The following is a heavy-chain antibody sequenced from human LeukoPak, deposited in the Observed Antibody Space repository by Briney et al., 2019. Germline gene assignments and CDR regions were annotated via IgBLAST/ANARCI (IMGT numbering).Heavy chain of an antibody. Sequence: GGSLRLSCAASGFSFSSYEMNRVRQAPGKGLEWVSYISSSGSIMYSADSVKGRFTISRDNAKNSLYLQMNSLRAEDTAVYYCARSDPRDSYHYYGMDVWGQGTTVTVSS. CDR3: ARSDPRDSYHYYGMDV. J-gene: IGHJ6*02. CDR2: ISSSGSIM. D-gene: IGHD3/OR15-3a*01. CDR1: GFSFSSYE. V-gene: IGHV3-48*03.